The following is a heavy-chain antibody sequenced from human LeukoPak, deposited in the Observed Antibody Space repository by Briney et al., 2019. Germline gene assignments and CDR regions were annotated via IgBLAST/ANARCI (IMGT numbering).Heavy chain of an antibody. CDR3: ARDWNCSGGSCHPPFCWFDP. Sequence: GASVKVSCKASGGTFSSYAISWVRQAPGQGLEWMGGIIPIFGTANYAQKFQGRVTITADESTSTAYMELSSLRSEDTAVYYCARDWNCSGGSCHPPFCWFDPWGQGTLVTVSS. V-gene: IGHV1-69*01. D-gene: IGHD2-15*01. CDR2: IIPIFGTA. CDR1: GGTFSSYA. J-gene: IGHJ5*02.